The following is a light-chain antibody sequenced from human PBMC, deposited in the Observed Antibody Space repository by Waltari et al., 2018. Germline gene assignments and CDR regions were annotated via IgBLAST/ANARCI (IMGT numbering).Light chain of an antibody. CDR2: KAS. CDR3: HQCNTYST. V-gene: IGKV1-5*03. CDR1: QVIGIW. J-gene: IGKJ1*01. Sequence: DIQRTQSPSTLSASVGDTVTTPCRASQVIGIWLAWYQQHPGRAPKLLIYKASILPTGVPSRFSGSGSGTEFTLTIANLQPDDFATYFCHQCNTYSTFGQGTKVEIK.